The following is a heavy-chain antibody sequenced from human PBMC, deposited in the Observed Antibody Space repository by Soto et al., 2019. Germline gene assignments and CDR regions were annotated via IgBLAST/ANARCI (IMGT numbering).Heavy chain of an antibody. V-gene: IGHV3-23*01. CDR1: GFTFSSYA. D-gene: IGHD6-13*01. Sequence: GGSLRLSCAASGFTFSSYAMSWVRQAPGKGLEWVSAISGSGGSTYYADSVKGRFTISRDNSKNTLYLQMNSLRAEDTAVYYCARDGYSSSWYGGRWFDPWGQGTLVTVSS. CDR3: ARDGYSSSWYGGRWFDP. CDR2: ISGSGGST. J-gene: IGHJ5*02.